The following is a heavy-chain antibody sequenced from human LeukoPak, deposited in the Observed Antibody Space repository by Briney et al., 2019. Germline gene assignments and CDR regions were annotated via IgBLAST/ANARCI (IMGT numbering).Heavy chain of an antibody. V-gene: IGHV6-1*01. CDR2: TYYRSKWYN. J-gene: IGHJ4*02. D-gene: IGHD1-14*01. CDR1: XDSVSXXSAA. Sequence: TXXXSXDSVSXXSAAWXXXXXSPXXGLXXLGRTYYRSKWYNDYAVSVKSRITINPDTSKNQFSLQLNSVTPEDTAVYYCARGSGGYFDYWGQGTLVTVSS. CDR3: ARGSGGYFDY.